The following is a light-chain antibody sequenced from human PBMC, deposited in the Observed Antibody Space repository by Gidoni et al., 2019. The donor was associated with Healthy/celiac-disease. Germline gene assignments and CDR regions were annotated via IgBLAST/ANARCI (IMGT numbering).Light chain of an antibody. J-gene: IGKJ2*01. CDR1: QSVSSIY. V-gene: IGKV3-20*01. Sequence: EIVLTQSPGTLSLSPGERATLSCRASQSVSSIYLAWYQQTPGQAPRLLIYGASSRATGIPDRFSGSGSGTDFTLTISRLEPEDFAVYYCQQYGSSLQYTFGQGTKLEIK. CDR2: GAS. CDR3: QQYGSSLQYT.